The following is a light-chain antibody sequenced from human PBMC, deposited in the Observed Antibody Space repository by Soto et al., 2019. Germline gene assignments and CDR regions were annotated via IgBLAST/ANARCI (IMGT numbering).Light chain of an antibody. CDR3: QQCYTTPYT. Sequence: DIQMTQSPSSLSASVGDRVTISCRASQTIKSYLNWYQHKPGKAPQLLISGASSLQGGVPSRFSGRASGPEFTLTISSLQPEDIATYYCQQCYTTPYTFGQGTKLDLK. CDR2: GAS. J-gene: IGKJ2*01. V-gene: IGKV1-39*01. CDR1: QTIKSY.